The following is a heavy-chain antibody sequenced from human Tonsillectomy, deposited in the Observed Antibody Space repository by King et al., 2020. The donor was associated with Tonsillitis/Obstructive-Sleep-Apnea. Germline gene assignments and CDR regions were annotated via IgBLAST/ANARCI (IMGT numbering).Heavy chain of an antibody. D-gene: IGHD1-26*01. CDR2: IGTAGDT. CDR1: GFTFSNYD. CDR3: ARDSGGYTGTYYAFDI. Sequence: LVESGGGLVQPGGSLRLSCAASGFTFSNYDMHWVRQATGKGLEWVSGIGTAGDTYYSGSVKGRFTIPRENAKNSLYLQMDSLRAGDTAVYYCARDSGGYTGTYYAFDIWGQGTMVTVSS. V-gene: IGHV3-13*04. J-gene: IGHJ3*02.